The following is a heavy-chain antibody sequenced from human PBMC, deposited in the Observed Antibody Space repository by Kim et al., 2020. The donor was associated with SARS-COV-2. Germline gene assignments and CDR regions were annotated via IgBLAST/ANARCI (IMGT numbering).Heavy chain of an antibody. CDR3: ARKFESAAAAGMSDGFDY. CDR1: GGSFSGYY. V-gene: IGHV4-34*01. Sequence: SETLSLTCAVYGGSFSGYYWSWIRQPPGKGLEWIGEINHSGSTNYNPSLKSRVTISVDTSKNQFSLKLSSVTAADTAVYYCARKFESAAAAGMSDGFDYWGQGTLVTVSS. D-gene: IGHD6-13*01. J-gene: IGHJ4*02. CDR2: INHSGST.